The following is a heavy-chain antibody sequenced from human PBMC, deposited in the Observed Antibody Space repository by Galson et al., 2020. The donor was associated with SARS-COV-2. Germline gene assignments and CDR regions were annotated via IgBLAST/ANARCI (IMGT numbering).Heavy chain of an antibody. CDR3: ARPGARGYSYGYDG. Sequence: GGSLRLSCAASGFTFSSYSMNWVRQAPGKGLEWVSSIFSTSTYIYYADSVKGRFTISRDNAKNSLYLQMNSLRAEDTAVYYCARPGARGYSYGYDGWGQGTLVTVSS. J-gene: IGHJ4*02. V-gene: IGHV3-21*01. CDR1: GFTFSSYS. D-gene: IGHD5-18*01. CDR2: IFSTSTYI.